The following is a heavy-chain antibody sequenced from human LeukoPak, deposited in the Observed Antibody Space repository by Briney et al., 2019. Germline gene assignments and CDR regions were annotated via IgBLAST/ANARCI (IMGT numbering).Heavy chain of an antibody. CDR3: AREQAIVSSEVYFDY. CDR2: IYYSGST. CDR1: GDSISGYY. D-gene: IGHD3-22*01. V-gene: IGHV4-31*03. J-gene: IGHJ4*02. Sequence: SETLSLTCTVSGDSISGYYWSWIRQHPGKGLEWIGYIYYSGSTYYNPSLKSRVTISVDTSKNQFSLKLSSVTAADTAVYYCAREQAIVSSEVYFDYWGQGTLVTVSS.